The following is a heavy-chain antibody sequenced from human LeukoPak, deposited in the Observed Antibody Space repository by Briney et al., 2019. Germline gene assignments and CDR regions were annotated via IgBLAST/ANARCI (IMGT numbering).Heavy chain of an antibody. J-gene: IGHJ5*02. CDR2: IYYSGNT. Sequence: SETLSLTCTVSGGSLSSSSHYWAWIRQPPGKGLEWIANIYYSGNTYYNPSLKSRVTISLDMSKNHFSLRVGSLTAADTAVYYCARIAVAANNWFDPWGQGTLVTVSS. D-gene: IGHD6-19*01. CDR3: ARIAVAANNWFDP. CDR1: GGSLSSSSHY. V-gene: IGHV4-39*07.